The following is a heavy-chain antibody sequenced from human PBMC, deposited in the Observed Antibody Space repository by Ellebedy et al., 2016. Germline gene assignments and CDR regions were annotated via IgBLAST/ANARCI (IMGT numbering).Heavy chain of an antibody. CDR1: GGSVDTYY. J-gene: IGHJ4*02. CDR3: ARDVSLYSSSPSFDF. CDR2: VFYGGST. D-gene: IGHD6-6*01. V-gene: IGHV4-59*02. Sequence: SETLSLTXTVSGGSVDTYYWTWIRQSPGKGLEWIGYVFYGGSTKYNPSLRSRATISLDTSKNQFSLKLTSVAAADTAVYYCARDVSLYSSSPSFDFWGRGTLVTVSS.